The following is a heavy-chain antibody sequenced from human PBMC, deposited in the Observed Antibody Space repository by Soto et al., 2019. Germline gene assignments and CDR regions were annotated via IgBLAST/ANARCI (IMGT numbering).Heavy chain of an antibody. CDR1: GFTFSSYS. CDR3: AKDRELQIYYYGMDV. V-gene: IGHV3-30*18. Sequence: QVQLVESGGGVVQPGRSLRLSCAASGFTFSSYSMNWVREAPGKGLEWVAVISYDGSNKYYADSVKGRFTISRDNSKNTLYLQMNSLRAEDTAVYYCAKDRELQIYYYGMDVWGQVTTVTVSS. CDR2: ISYDGSNK. J-gene: IGHJ6*02. D-gene: IGHD1-26*01.